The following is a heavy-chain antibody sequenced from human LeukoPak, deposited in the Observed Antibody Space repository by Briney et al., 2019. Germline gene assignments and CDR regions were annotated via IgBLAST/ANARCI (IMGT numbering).Heavy chain of an antibody. Sequence: PGGSLRRSCAASGFTFSSYSMNWVRQAPGKGLEWGSSISSSSSYIYYADSMKGRFTISRDNGKNSLYLQMNSLRAQDTAVYYCARPGGSSWLDYYSYGMDVWGQGTTVTVSS. D-gene: IGHD6-13*01. CDR3: ARPGGSSWLDYYSYGMDV. V-gene: IGHV3-21*01. CDR2: ISSSSSYI. CDR1: GFTFSSYS. J-gene: IGHJ6*02.